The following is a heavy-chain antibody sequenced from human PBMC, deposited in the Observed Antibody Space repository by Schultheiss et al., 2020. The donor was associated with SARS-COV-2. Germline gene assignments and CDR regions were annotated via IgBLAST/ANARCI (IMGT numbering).Heavy chain of an antibody. CDR1: GYSISSGYY. V-gene: IGHV4-38-2*02. Sequence: SQTLSLTCAVSGYSISSGYYWGWIRQPPGKGLEWIGYIYYSGSTYYNPSLKSRVTISVDTSKNQFSLKLSSVTAADTAVYYCARDYLGLQSYYGMDVWGQGTTVTVSS. D-gene: IGHD5-24*01. CDR3: ARDYLGLQSYYGMDV. CDR2: IYYSGST. J-gene: IGHJ6*02.